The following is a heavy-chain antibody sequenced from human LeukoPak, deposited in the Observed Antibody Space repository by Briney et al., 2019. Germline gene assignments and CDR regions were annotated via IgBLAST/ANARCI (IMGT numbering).Heavy chain of an antibody. D-gene: IGHD2-15*01. J-gene: IGHJ6*02. CDR3: ARAPLYCSGGSCYTRSGYYYYGMDV. Sequence: GGSLRLSCAASGFTFSDYYMSWIRQAPGKGLEWASYISSSGSTIYYADSVKGRFTISRDNAKNSLYLQMNSLGAEDTAVYYCARAPLYCSGGSCYTRSGYYYYGMDVWGQGTTVTVSS. CDR1: GFTFSDYY. V-gene: IGHV3-11*01. CDR2: ISSSGSTI.